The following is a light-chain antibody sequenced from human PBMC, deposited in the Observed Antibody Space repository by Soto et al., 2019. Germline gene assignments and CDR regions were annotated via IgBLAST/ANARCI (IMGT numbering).Light chain of an antibody. Sequence: QSALTQPASVSGSPGQSITISCTGDSSDVGGYNYVSWYQQHPGKAPKLMIYDVSNRPSGVSDRFSGSKSGDTASLTISGLQSDDEADYYCSSYTSTTLVIFGGGTKLTV. J-gene: IGLJ2*01. CDR2: DVS. CDR1: SSDVGGYNY. CDR3: SSYTSTTLVI. V-gene: IGLV2-14*03.